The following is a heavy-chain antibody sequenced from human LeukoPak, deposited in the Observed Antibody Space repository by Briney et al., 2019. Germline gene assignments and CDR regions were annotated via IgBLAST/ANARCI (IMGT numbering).Heavy chain of an antibody. D-gene: IGHD6-19*01. Sequence: SETLSLTCTVSGGSICRSSYYWGWIRQPPGKGLEWIGSIYYSGSTYYNPSLKSRVTISVDTSKNQFSLKLSSVTAADTAVYYCARHEYRVAVPGTGWFDPWGQGTLVTVSS. J-gene: IGHJ5*02. CDR3: ARHEYRVAVPGTGWFDP. V-gene: IGHV4-39*01. CDR1: GGSICRSSYY. CDR2: IYYSGST.